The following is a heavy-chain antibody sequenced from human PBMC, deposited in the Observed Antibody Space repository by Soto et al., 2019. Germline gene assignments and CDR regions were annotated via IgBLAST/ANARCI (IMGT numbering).Heavy chain of an antibody. CDR1: GFTFSSYG. CDR3: AKTMRNSSWPLVSDY. V-gene: IGHV3-30*18. J-gene: IGHJ4*02. Sequence: GGSLRLSCAASGFTFSSYGMHWVRQAPGKGLEWVAVISYDGSNKYYADSVKGRFTISRDNSKNTLYLQMNSLRAEDTAVYYCAKTMRNSSWPLVSDYWGQGTLVTVSS. CDR2: ISYDGSNK. D-gene: IGHD6-13*01.